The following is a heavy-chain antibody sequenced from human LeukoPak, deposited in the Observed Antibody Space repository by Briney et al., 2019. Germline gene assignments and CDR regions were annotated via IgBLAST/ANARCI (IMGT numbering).Heavy chain of an antibody. Sequence: ASVNVSCKASGYTFTSYDINWVRHATGQGLEWMGCMNPNSGNTGYAQKFQGRVTMTRNTSISTAFMELSSLRSEDTAVYYCARGPDYDFWSGYFSRPDYFDYWGQGTLVTVSS. CDR1: GYTFTSYD. CDR3: ARGPDYDFWSGYFSRPDYFDY. D-gene: IGHD3-3*01. J-gene: IGHJ4*02. V-gene: IGHV1-8*01. CDR2: MNPNSGNT.